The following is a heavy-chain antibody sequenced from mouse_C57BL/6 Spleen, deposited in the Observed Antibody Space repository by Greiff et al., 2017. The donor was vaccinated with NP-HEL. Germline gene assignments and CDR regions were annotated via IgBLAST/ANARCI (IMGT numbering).Heavy chain of an antibody. CDR1: GYAFTNYL. V-gene: IGHV1-54*01. J-gene: IGHJ4*01. Sequence: QVQLQQSGAELVRPGTSVKVSCKASGYAFTNYLIEWVKQRPGQGLEWIGVINPGSGGTNYNEKFKGKATLTADKSSSTAYMQLSSLTSEDSAVYFCARGGGGDYWGQGTSVTVSS. CDR2: INPGSGGT. CDR3: ARGGGGDY.